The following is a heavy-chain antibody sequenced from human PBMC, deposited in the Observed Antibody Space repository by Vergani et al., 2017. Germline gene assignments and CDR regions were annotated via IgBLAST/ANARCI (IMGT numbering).Heavy chain of an antibody. Sequence: EVQLVESGGGLVQPGGSLRLSCAASGFTFSSYSMNWVRQAPGKGLEWVSYISFSSSGTIYYADSVKGRFTISRDNAKNSLFLQMNSLRAEDTAMYYCARGGCSSTSCYINDYWGQGTLVTVSS. CDR3: ARGGCSSTSCYINDY. J-gene: IGHJ4*02. D-gene: IGHD2-2*02. CDR2: ISFSSSGTI. CDR1: GFTFSSYS. V-gene: IGHV3-48*04.